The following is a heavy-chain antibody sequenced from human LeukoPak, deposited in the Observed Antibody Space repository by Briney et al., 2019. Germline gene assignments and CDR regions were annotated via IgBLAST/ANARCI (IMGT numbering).Heavy chain of an antibody. D-gene: IGHD2-21*01. Sequence: PSETLSLTCTFSGGSIRLSSYYWGPIRQPPGKGLEWIGSISYSGSTYHNPSLKSRVTISVDTSKNQFSLKLSSVTAADTAVYYCARPNCGGQCYPILGSITYSGQGTLVTVSS. V-gene: IGHV4-39*01. J-gene: IGHJ4*02. CDR1: GGSIRLSSYY. CDR2: ISYSGST. CDR3: ARPNCGGQCYPILGSITY.